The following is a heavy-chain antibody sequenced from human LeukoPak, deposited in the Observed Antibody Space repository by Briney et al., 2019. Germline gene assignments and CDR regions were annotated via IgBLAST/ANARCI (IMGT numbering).Heavy chain of an antibody. Sequence: GGSLRLSCAASGFTFSTYAMSWVRQIPGKGLEWVSAISGSDDGTYYADSVKGRFTISRDNSKNTLYLQMNSLRAEDTAVYYCAKVVVVPAATTKTYYFDYRGQGTLVTVSS. CDR3: AKVVVVPAATTKTYYFDY. J-gene: IGHJ4*02. V-gene: IGHV3-23*01. CDR1: GFTFSTYA. CDR2: ISGSDDGT. D-gene: IGHD2-2*01.